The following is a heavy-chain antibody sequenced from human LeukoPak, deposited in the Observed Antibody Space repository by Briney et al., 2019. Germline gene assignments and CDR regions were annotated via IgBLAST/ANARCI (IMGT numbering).Heavy chain of an antibody. J-gene: IGHJ3*02. CDR2: VYSSGTT. Sequence: SETLSLTCTLSGDSISSYFWTWIRQPAGKGLEWIGRVYSSGTTTYNPSLKSRVALSGDTSKNQFSLKLTSVTAADTAVYYCARGPGAATREAFDIWGQGTMVTVSS. V-gene: IGHV4-4*07. CDR3: ARGPGAATREAFDI. CDR1: GDSISSYF. D-gene: IGHD1-26*01.